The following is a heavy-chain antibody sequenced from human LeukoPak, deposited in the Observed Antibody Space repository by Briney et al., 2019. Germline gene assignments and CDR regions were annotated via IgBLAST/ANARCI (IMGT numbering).Heavy chain of an antibody. J-gene: IGHJ4*02. Sequence: PGGSLRLSCAASGFTFSSYWMHWVRQAPGKGLVWVSRINSDGSSTSYADSVKGRFTISRDNAKNTLYLQMNSLRAEDTAVYYCARGPVWSPYYFDYWGQGTLVTVSS. CDR3: ARGPVWSPYYFDY. CDR2: INSDGSST. CDR1: GFTFSSYW. D-gene: IGHD2-21*01. V-gene: IGHV3-74*01.